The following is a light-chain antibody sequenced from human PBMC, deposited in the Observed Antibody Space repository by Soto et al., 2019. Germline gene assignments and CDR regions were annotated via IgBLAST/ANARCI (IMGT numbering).Light chain of an antibody. CDR2: AAS. CDR1: QDISSY. J-gene: IGKJ2*01. Sequence: DVQMTQSPSSLSASVGDKVTITCRSSQDISSYLNWYQQKPGRAPNLLIFAASSLQSGVPSRFNGSGSGTDFSLTISSLQPEDFATYYCQQGHSVPRAFGQGTKLEIK. CDR3: QQGHSVPRA. V-gene: IGKV1-39*01.